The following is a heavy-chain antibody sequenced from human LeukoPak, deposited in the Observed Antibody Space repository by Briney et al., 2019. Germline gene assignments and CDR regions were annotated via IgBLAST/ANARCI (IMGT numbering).Heavy chain of an antibody. V-gene: IGHV1-2*06. Sequence: ASVKVSCTASGYTFTGYYIHWVRQAPGQGLEWMGRINPNSGGTNYAQKFQGRVTMTRDTSISTAYMELSRLGSDDTAVYYCARREDVVVPSSMSVDYWGQGTLVTVSS. CDR2: INPNSGGT. CDR1: GYTFTGYY. CDR3: ARREDVVVPSSMSVDY. D-gene: IGHD2-2*01. J-gene: IGHJ4*02.